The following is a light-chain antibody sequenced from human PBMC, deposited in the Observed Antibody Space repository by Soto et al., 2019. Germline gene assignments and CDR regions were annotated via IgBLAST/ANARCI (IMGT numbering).Light chain of an antibody. Sequence: IQMTQSPSTLSASVGDRVSITCRASQTIFSWLAWYQQKPGKAPKLVIYKASSLESGVPSRYSGSGSGTEFTLTISGLQPDDFATYYCQQYNRYPHRLGKGTKLEIQ. CDR3: QQYNRYPHR. V-gene: IGKV1-5*03. J-gene: IGKJ2*03. CDR2: KAS. CDR1: QTIFSW.